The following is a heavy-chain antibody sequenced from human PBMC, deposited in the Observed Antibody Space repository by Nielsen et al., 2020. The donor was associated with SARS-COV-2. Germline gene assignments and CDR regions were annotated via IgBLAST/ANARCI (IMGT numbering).Heavy chain of an antibody. CDR1: GFAFRSYE. J-gene: IGHJ4*02. D-gene: IGHD3-3*01. V-gene: IGHV3-49*04. Sequence: GESLKISCVASGFAFRSYEMNWVRQAPGKGLEWVGFIRSKAYGGTTEYAASVKGRFTISRDDSKSIAYLQMNSLKTEDTAVYYCTRGDFWSGFHFDYWGQGTLVTVSS. CDR3: TRGDFWSGFHFDY. CDR2: IRSKAYGGTT.